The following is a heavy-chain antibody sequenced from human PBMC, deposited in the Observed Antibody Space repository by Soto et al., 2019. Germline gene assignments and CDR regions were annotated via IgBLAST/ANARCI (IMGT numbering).Heavy chain of an antibody. J-gene: IGHJ3*02. Sequence: QLQLQESGPGLVKPSETLSLTCTVSGGSISSSSYYWGWIRQPPGKGLEWIGSIYYSGSTYYNPCLKSRVTISVDTSKNQFSLKLSSVTAADTAVYYCAIWITIFGVVTHDAFDIWGQGTMVTVSS. CDR1: GGSISSSSYY. CDR2: IYYSGST. V-gene: IGHV4-39*01. CDR3: AIWITIFGVVTHDAFDI. D-gene: IGHD3-3*01.